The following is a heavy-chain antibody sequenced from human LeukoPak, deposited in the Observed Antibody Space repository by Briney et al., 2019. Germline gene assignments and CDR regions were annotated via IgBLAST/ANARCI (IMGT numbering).Heavy chain of an antibody. CDR2: IKEDGGKK. J-gene: IGHJ4*02. CDR1: GFTFSSHW. V-gene: IGHV3-7*03. Sequence: GGSLRLSCAASGFTFSSHWMTWVRQAPGKGLEWVANIKEDGGKKNYVDSVKGRFTISRDNTKNSLYLQMNSLRVEDTAVFYCARDQYDTWSRRGDFDSWGQGTLVIVSS. CDR3: ARDQYDTWSRRGDFDS. D-gene: IGHD3-3*01.